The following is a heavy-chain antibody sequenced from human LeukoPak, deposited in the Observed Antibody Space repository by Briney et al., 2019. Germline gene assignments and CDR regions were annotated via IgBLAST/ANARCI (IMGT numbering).Heavy chain of an antibody. CDR1: GGSVSSASYY. J-gene: IGHJ4*02. Sequence: PSETLSLTCTVSGGSVSSASYYWSWIRQPPGKGLEWIGFIYYSGSTNYNPSLKSRVTISVDTSKNQFSLKLSSVTAADTAVYYCARGPHIRLWSAFDYWGQGTLVTVSS. D-gene: IGHD5-18*01. CDR3: ARGPHIRLWSAFDY. CDR2: IYYSGST. V-gene: IGHV4-61*01.